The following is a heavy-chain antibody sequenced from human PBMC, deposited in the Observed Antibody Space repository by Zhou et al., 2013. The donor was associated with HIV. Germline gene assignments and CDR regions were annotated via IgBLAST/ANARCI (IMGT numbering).Heavy chain of an antibody. Sequence: VQLVQSGTEVKKPGSSVKVSCKASGGTFTSYAIGWVRQAPGQGLEWMGGIIPVFGTATYAQKFQGRATIAADESTSTAYMELRSLKSDDTAFYYCANAVYSGNSRAEYFQYWGQGTWSPSP. D-gene: IGHD4-4*01. V-gene: IGHV1-69*12. J-gene: IGHJ1*01. CDR2: IIPVFGTA. CDR3: ANAVYSGNSRAEYFQY. CDR1: GGTFTSYA.